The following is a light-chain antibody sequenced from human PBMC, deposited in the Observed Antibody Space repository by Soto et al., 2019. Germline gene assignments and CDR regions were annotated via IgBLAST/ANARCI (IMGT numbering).Light chain of an antibody. Sequence: QSALTQPASVSGSPRQAITISCTGTSSDVGGYNYVSWHQQHPGKAPKLMIYEVSNRPSGVSDRFSGSKSGNTASLTISGLQAEDEADYYCTSYTVSRTYVFGTGTKVTVL. CDR2: EVS. CDR3: TSYTVSRTYV. J-gene: IGLJ1*01. V-gene: IGLV2-14*01. CDR1: SSDVGGYNY.